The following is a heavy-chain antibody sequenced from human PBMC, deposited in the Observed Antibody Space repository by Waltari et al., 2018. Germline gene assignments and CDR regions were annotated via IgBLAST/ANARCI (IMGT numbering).Heavy chain of an antibody. Sequence: QVQLQQWGAGLLKPSETLSLTCAVYGGSFSGYYWSWIRQPPGKGLEWIGEINHSGSTNYNPSLKGRVTISVDTSKNQFSLKLSSVTAADTAVYYCARDPRQQLVRRGRHGMDVWGQGTTVTVSS. J-gene: IGHJ6*02. CDR2: INHSGST. CDR3: ARDPRQQLVRRGRHGMDV. CDR1: GGSFSGYY. D-gene: IGHD6-13*01. V-gene: IGHV4-34*01.